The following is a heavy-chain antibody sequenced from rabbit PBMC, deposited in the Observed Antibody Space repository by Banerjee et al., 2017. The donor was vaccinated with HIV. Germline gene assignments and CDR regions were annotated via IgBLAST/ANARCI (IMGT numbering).Heavy chain of an antibody. Sequence: QEQLKETGGGLVQPGASLTLTCTASGFSFSSSYWICWVRQAPGKGLEWIACIHAGGSGSTYYASWAKGRFTISKTSSTTVTLQMTSLTAADTATYFCARGLLVTDLWGPGTLVTVS. CDR3: ARGLLVTDL. CDR2: IHAGGSGST. J-gene: IGHJ4*01. CDR1: GFSFSSSYW. V-gene: IGHV1S45*01. D-gene: IGHD4-2*01.